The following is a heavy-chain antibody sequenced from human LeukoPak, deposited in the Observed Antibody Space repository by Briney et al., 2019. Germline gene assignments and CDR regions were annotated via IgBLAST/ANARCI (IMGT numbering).Heavy chain of an antibody. V-gene: IGHV1-18*01. CDR1: GYTFTSYD. CDR3: VRSGSSSGYDY. CDR2: ISRNNVNT. J-gene: IGHJ4*02. D-gene: IGHD3-22*01. Sequence: ASVKVSCKASGYTFTSYDITWVRQAPGQGLEWMGWISRNNVNTNYAQKLQGRVTLTTDTSTSTAYMELRSLRSDDTAVYYCVRSGSSSGYDYWGQGTLVTVSS.